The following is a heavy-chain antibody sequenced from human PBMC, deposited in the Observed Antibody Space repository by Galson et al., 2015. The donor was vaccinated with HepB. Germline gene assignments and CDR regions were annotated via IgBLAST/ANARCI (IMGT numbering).Heavy chain of an antibody. J-gene: IGHJ4*02. CDR3: ARLPAREGATSGRFDY. CDR2: IIPILGIA. CDR1: GGTFSSYA. V-gene: IGHV1-69*04. D-gene: IGHD1-26*01. Sequence: SVKVSCKASGGTFSSYAISWVRQAPGQGLEWMGRIIPILGIANYAQKFQGRVTITADKSTSTAYMELSSLRSEDTAVYYCARLPAREGATSGRFDYWGQGTLVTVSS.